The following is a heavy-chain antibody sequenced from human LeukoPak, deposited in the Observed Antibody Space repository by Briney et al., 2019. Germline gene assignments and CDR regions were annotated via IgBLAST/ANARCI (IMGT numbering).Heavy chain of an antibody. CDR1: GVSISSSAYY. J-gene: IGHJ4*02. CDR2: IYYSVSS. CDR3: ARGRNWNYESHFDY. D-gene: IGHD1-7*01. Sequence: SETLSLTCSVSGVSISSSAYYWAWIRQPPGKGLEWIGSIYYSVSSHYNPSLKSRVTISVDTSKNQFSLKLSSVTAADTAVYYCARGRNWNYESHFDYWGQGTLVTVSS. V-gene: IGHV4-39*07.